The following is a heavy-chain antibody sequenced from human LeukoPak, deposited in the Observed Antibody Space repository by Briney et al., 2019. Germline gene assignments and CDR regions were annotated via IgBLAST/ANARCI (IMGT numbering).Heavy chain of an antibody. J-gene: IGHJ4*02. Sequence: GGSLRRSCAASGFTLSTYNMIWVRQAPGKGLEWVSYISSGSGTIYYAGSVKGRFTISRDNAKNSLYLQMNSLRDEDTAVYYCASCRGYFHPFENWGQGTLVTVSS. CDR3: ASCRGYFHPFEN. D-gene: IGHD3-22*01. CDR2: ISSGSGTI. CDR1: GFTLSTYN. V-gene: IGHV3-48*02.